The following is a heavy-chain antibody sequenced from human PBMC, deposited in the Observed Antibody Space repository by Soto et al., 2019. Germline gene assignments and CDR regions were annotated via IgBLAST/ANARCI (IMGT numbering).Heavy chain of an antibody. Sequence: EVQLLESGGGLVQPGGSLRLSCAASGFTVSRYAMKWVRQAPGKGLEWVAQIGESGTPTYYADPLKGRFTISRDNSGNTLCVEMYRLRAEATAVYYSGRYITCVRYYGMEVWGQGSTVTVSS. CDR1: GFTVSRYA. J-gene: IGHJ6*02. CDR2: IGESGTPT. V-gene: IGHV3-23*01. D-gene: IGHD5-18*01. CDR3: GRYITCVRYYGMEV.